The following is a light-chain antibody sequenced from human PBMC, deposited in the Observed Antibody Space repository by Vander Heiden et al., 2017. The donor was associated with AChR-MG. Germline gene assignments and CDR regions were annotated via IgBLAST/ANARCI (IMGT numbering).Light chain of an antibody. J-gene: IGLJ2*01. CDR3: SAWDDHLNAAL. V-gene: IGLV1-44*01. Sequence: QSVVTQPPSASGTPGQRVTISCSGSSSDVGTNSVNWYQQLPGTAPKVLIDDNNQRPSGVPDRFSGSKSGTSASLAISGLQSEDEAYYYCSAWDDHLNAALFGGGTKLTVL. CDR1: SSDVGTNS. CDR2: DNN.